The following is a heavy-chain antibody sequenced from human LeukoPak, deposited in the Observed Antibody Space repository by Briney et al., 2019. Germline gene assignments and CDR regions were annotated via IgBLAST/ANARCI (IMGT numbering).Heavy chain of an antibody. Sequence: PSETLSLTCSVSGASISSSNDYWGWIRQAPGKGLEWIGSITYDGSAHYNPSLMSRATILVDTSKNQFSLKLSSVTAADAAMYCCARQFATASADTRGYFDFWGQGTVVTVSS. V-gene: IGHV4-39*01. CDR1: GASISSSNDY. J-gene: IGHJ4*02. CDR2: ITYDGSA. D-gene: IGHD2-2*01. CDR3: ARQFATASADTRGYFDF.